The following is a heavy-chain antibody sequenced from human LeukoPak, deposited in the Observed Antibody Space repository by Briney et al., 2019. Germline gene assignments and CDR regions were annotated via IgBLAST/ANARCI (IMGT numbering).Heavy chain of an antibody. V-gene: IGHV3-74*01. CDR2: INGDGSST. Sequence: PGGSLRLSCAASGFTFSDYWMYWVRQAPGKGLVWVSRINGDGSSTNYADSVKGRFTISRDNAKNTLFLQMNSLRAEDTAVYYCARPYYDLLAGHTPGIGYWGQGTLVTVSS. D-gene: IGHD3-9*01. CDR3: ARPYYDLLAGHTPGIGY. CDR1: GFTFSDYW. J-gene: IGHJ4*02.